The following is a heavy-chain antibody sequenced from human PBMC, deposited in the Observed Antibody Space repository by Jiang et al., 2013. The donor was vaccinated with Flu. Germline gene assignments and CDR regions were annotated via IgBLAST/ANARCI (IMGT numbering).Heavy chain of an antibody. D-gene: IGHD1-1*01. CDR1: GGTFSSYA. J-gene: IGHJ2*01. V-gene: IGHV1-69*06. Sequence: SGAEVRKPGSSVKVSCKASGGTFSSYAISWVRQAPGQGLEWMGGIIPIFGTANYAQKFQGRVTITADKSTSTAYMELSSLRSEDTAVYYCARESEGGTVLYWYFDLVGPWHPGHCLL. CDR3: ARESEGGTVLYWYFDL. CDR2: IIPIFGTA.